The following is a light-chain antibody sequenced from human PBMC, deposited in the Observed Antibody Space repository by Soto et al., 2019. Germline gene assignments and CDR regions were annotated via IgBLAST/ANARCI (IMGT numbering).Light chain of an antibody. J-gene: IGKJ5*01. Sequence: ILMTQSPATLSVSPGERATLSCXASQIVGINLAWYQQKPGQPPRLLXYGASSRATGILDRFSGSGSGTDFTLTISRLEPEDFAVYYCQQYGSSLPSTFGQGTRLEIK. CDR1: QIVGIN. V-gene: IGKV3-20*01. CDR3: QQYGSSLPST. CDR2: GAS.